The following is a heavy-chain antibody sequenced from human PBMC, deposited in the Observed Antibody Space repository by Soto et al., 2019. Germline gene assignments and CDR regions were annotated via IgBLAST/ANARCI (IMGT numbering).Heavy chain of an antibody. Sequence: ASVKVSCKASGYTFTSYAMHWVRQAPGQRLEWMGWINAGNGNTKYSQKFQGRVTITRDTSASTAYMELSSLRSEDTAVYYCVRVEAVAGTWFDYWGQGTLVTVSS. V-gene: IGHV1-3*01. CDR3: VRVEAVAGTWFDY. D-gene: IGHD6-19*01. J-gene: IGHJ5*01. CDR2: INAGNGNT. CDR1: GYTFTSYA.